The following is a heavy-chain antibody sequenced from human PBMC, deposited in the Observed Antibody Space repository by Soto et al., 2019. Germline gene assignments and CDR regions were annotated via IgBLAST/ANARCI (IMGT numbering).Heavy chain of an antibody. D-gene: IGHD6-6*01. CDR1: GFSFSSYA. J-gene: IGHJ6*03. Sequence: EVQLLESGGGLVQPGGSLRLSCAASGFSFSSYAMSWVRQAPGEGLEWVSAISGSGGSAYYADSVKGRFTFSRDNSKDTLYLQMNSLRDEDTAVYYCAKQGAAQGYVDVWGKGTTVTVSS. CDR3: AKQGAAQGYVDV. V-gene: IGHV3-23*01. CDR2: ISGSGGSA.